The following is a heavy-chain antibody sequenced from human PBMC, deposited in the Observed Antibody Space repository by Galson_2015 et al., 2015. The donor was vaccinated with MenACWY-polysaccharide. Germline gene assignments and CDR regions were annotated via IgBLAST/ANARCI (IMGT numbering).Heavy chain of an antibody. CDR1: GFTFSSYA. CDR2: ISGSGGST. Sequence: SLRLSCGASGFTFSSYAMNWGRQAPGKGLEWVSVISGSGGSTYYADSVKGRFTISRDDSKNTLYLQMNSLRAEDTAVYYCAKDLRIAAVDTDFDYWGQGTLVTVSS. J-gene: IGHJ4*02. CDR3: AKDLRIAAVDTDFDY. D-gene: IGHD6-13*01. V-gene: IGHV3-23*01.